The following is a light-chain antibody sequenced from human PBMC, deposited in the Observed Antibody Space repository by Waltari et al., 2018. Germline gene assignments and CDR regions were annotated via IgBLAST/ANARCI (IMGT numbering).Light chain of an antibody. CDR3: QQYNNWPPWT. V-gene: IGKV3-15*01. Sequence: EIVMTQSPAILSLSPGEGATLSCRASQSVKINVAWYQQKPGQRPRLLIYGASTRATAIPARFSGSGSGTDFTLTISSLQSEDFAVYYCQQYNNWPPWTFGQGTKVEIK. CDR2: GAS. CDR1: QSVKIN. J-gene: IGKJ1*01.